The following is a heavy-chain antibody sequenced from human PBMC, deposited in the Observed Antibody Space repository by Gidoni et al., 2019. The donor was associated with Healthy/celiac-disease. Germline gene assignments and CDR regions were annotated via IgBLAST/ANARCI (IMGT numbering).Heavy chain of an antibody. J-gene: IGHJ4*02. V-gene: IGHV3-21*01. CDR1: GFTFSSYS. Sequence: EVQLVESGGGLVKPGGSLRLSCAASGFTFSSYSMNWVRQAPGKGLEWVSSISSSSSYIYYADSVKGRFTISRDNAKNSLYLQMNSLRAEDTAVYYCAREVGGSYYREQDYWGQGTLVTVSS. D-gene: IGHD1-26*01. CDR2: ISSSSSYI. CDR3: AREVGGSYYREQDY.